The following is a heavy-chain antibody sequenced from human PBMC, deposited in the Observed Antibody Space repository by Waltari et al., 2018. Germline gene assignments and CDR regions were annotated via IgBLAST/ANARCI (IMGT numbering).Heavy chain of an antibody. V-gene: IGHV3-74*03. D-gene: IGHD2-15*01. Sequence: EVQLVESGGGLVQPGGSLRLSCAASGFTFSRSWINWVRQFPGKGLMWVSRINNDGSSTVYADSVKGRFTISRDDAKNTVSLQMNNLSAEDTALYYCARAGLLGAFDVWGQGTMVTVSS. J-gene: IGHJ3*01. CDR1: GFTFSRSW. CDR2: INNDGSST. CDR3: ARAGLLGAFDV.